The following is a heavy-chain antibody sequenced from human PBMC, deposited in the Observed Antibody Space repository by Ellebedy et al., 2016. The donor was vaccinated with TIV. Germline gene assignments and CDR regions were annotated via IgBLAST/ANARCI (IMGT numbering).Heavy chain of an antibody. J-gene: IGHJ4*02. CDR1: SGSVSSGRHY. D-gene: IGHD4-17*01. CDR2: IYYTGTT. CDR3: ARGADYGDYYFDF. V-gene: IGHV4-61*01. Sequence: SETLSLXXTVSSGSVSSGRHYLSWIRQPPGKGLEWIGYIYYTGTTNYIPSLKSRVTISLDTSKTRFSLKLSSVTAADTAVYYCARGADYGDYYFDFWGQGTLVTVSS.